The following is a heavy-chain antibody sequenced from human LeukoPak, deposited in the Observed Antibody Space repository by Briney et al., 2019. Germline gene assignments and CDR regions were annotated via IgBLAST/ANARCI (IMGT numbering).Heavy chain of an antibody. CDR1: GGSISSSNW. CDR2: IYHSGST. J-gene: IGHJ4*02. V-gene: IGHV4-4*02. D-gene: IGHD6-13*01. CDR3: ARDPRASSSWYSDY. Sequence: SGTLSLTCAVSGGSISSSNWWSWVRQPPGKGLEWIGEIYHSGSTNYNPSLKSRVTISVDKSKNQFSLKLSSVTAADTAVYYCARDPRASSSWYSDYWGQGTLVTVSS.